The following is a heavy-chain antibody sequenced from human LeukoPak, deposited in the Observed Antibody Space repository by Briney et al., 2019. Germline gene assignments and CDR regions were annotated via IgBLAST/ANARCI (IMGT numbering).Heavy chain of an antibody. V-gene: IGHV3-23*01. Sequence: GGSLRLSCAASGFTCSSYAMSWLRHAPGKGLEWVSAISGSGGSTYYADTVKGRFTISRDNSKNTLYLQMNSLRAEDTAVYYCATEVYSNYSFWGQGTLVTVSS. CDR2: ISGSGGST. J-gene: IGHJ4*02. CDR1: GFTCSSYA. D-gene: IGHD4-11*01. CDR3: ATEVYSNYSF.